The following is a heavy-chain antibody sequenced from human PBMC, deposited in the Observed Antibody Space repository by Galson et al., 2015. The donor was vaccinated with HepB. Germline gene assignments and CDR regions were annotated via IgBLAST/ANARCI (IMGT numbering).Heavy chain of an antibody. CDR1: GFTFSSYA. V-gene: IGHV3-30*04. Sequence: SLRLSCAASGFTFSSYAMHWVRQAPGKGLEWVAVISYDGSNKYYADSVKGRFTISRDSSKNTLYLQMNSLRAEDTAVYYCARGEIAVWELPANHDIWGQGTMVTVSS. D-gene: IGHD1-26*01. CDR3: ARGEIAVWELPANHDI. CDR2: ISYDGSNK. J-gene: IGHJ3*02.